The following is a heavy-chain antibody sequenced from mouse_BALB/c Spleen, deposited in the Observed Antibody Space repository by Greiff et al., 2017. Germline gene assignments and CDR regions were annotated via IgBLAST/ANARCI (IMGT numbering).Heavy chain of an antibody. D-gene: IGHD1-1*01. V-gene: IGHV7-3*02. CDR3: ARDQDYYGSGFAY. J-gene: IGHJ3*01. CDR1: GFTFTDYY. Sequence: EVKLEESGGGLVQPGGSLGLSCATSGFTFTDYYMSWVRQPPGKALEWLGFIRNKANGYTTEYSASVKGRFTISRDNSQSILYLQMNTLRAEDSATYYCARDQDYYGSGFAYWGQGTLVTVSA. CDR2: IRNKANGYTT.